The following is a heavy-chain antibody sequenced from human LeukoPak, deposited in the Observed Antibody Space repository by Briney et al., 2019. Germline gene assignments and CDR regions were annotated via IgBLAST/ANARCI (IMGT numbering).Heavy chain of an antibody. Sequence: GGSLRLSCAASGFTFSSYAMSWVRQAPGKGLEWVSAIRGSGDITYYADSVKGRFTISRDNSKNTLYRQMNSLRAEDTAVYYCAKEESGNWGAPWFDPWGQGTLVTVSS. V-gene: IGHV3-23*01. CDR1: GFTFSSYA. J-gene: IGHJ5*02. D-gene: IGHD7-27*01. CDR2: IRGSGDIT. CDR3: AKEESGNWGAPWFDP.